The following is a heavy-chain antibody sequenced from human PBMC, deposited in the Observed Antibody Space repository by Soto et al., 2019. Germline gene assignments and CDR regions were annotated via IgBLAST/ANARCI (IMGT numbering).Heavy chain of an antibody. V-gene: IGHV4-39*01. J-gene: IGHJ4*02. CDR2: IYYSGST. D-gene: IGHD1-26*01. Sequence: SETLSLTCTVSGGSISSSSYYWGWIRQPPGKGLEWIGSIYYSGSTYYNPSLKSRVTISVDTSKNQFSLKLSSVTAADTAVYYCASIGIIAGATGYWGQGTLVTVSS. CDR3: ASIGIIAGATGY. CDR1: GGSISSSSYY.